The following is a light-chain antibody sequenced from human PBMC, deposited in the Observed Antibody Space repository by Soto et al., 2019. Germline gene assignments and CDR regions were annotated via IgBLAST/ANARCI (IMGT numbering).Light chain of an antibody. CDR2: RNN. CDR1: SSNIGAGHD. J-gene: IGLJ3*02. CDR3: QSFDSNLSGWV. Sequence: QSVLTQPPSVSGAPGQRVTISCTGNSSNIGAGHDVHWYQQPPGTAPKLLIFRNNNRASGVPGRFSGARSGTSASLAITGFQTGDEADYYCQSFDSNLSGWVFGGGTKLTVL. V-gene: IGLV1-40*01.